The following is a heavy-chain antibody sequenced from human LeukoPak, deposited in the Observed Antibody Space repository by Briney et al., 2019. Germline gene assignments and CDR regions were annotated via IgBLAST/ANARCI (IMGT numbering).Heavy chain of an antibody. CDR3: AKGGGYTNHDAFDI. CDR1: GFTFDDYS. Sequence: GGSLRLSCAASGFTFDDYSTHWVRQAPGKGLEWVSGIGWNSGSIGYADSVKGRFTISRDNAKNSLYLQMNSLRAEDMALYYCAKGGGYTNHDAFDIWGQGTMVTVSS. V-gene: IGHV3-9*03. J-gene: IGHJ3*02. CDR2: IGWNSGSI. D-gene: IGHD5-12*01.